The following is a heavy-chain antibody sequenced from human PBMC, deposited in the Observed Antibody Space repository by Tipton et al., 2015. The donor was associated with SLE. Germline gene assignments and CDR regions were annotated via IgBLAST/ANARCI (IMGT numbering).Heavy chain of an antibody. CDR2: ISAYNGNT. D-gene: IGHD3-3*01. CDR3: ARGRRGSARITIFGSGRDYYYGMDV. CDR1: GYTVTGYY. Sequence: QVQLVQSGPEVKKPGASVKVSCKASGYTVTGYYMHWVRQAPGQGLEWMGWISAYNGNTNYAQKFQGRVTMTRNTSISTAYMELSSLRSEDTAVYYCARGRRGSARITIFGSGRDYYYGMDVWGQGTTVTVSS. J-gene: IGHJ6*02. V-gene: IGHV1-8*02.